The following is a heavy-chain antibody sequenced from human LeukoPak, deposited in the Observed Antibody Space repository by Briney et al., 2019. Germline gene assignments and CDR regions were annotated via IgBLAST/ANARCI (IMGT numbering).Heavy chain of an antibody. CDR1: GFTFSSYA. CDR3: AREGGYQLTDGGHMDV. J-gene: IGHJ6*03. D-gene: IGHD2-2*01. CDR2: ISYDGSNK. V-gene: IGHV3-30-3*01. Sequence: GGSLRLSCAASGFTFSSYAMHWVRQAPGKGLEWVAVISYDGSNKYYADSVKGRFTISRDNSKNTLYLQMNSLRAEDTAVYYCAREGGYQLTDGGHMDVWGKGTTDTVSS.